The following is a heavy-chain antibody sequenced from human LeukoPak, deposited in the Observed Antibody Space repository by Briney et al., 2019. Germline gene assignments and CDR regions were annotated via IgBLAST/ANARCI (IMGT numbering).Heavy chain of an antibody. CDR2: ISYDGSNK. CDR1: GFTFSGSA. CDR3: ARER. V-gene: IGHV3-30-3*01. J-gene: IGHJ4*02. Sequence: GGSLRLSCVASGFTFSGSAMHWVRQAPGKGLEWVAVISYDGSNKYYADSVKGRFTISRDNSKNTLYLQMNSLRAEDTAVYYCARERWGQGTLVTVSS.